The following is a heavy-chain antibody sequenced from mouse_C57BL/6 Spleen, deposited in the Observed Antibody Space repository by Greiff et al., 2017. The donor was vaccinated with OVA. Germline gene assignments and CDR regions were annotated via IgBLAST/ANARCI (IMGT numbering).Heavy chain of an antibody. V-gene: IGHV1-81*01. CDR3: AREGGTGYAMDY. CDR2: IYPRSGNT. J-gene: IGHJ4*01. CDR1: GYTFTSYG. D-gene: IGHD4-1*01. Sequence: VQRVESGAELARPGASVKLSCKASGYTFTSYGISWVKQRTGQGLEWIGEIYPRSGNTYYNEKFKGKATLTADKSSSTAYMELRSLTSEDSAVYFCAREGGTGYAMDYWGQGTSVTVSS.